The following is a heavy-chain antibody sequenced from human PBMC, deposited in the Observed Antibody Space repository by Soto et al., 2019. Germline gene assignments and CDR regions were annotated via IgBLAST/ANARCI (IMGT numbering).Heavy chain of an antibody. J-gene: IGHJ6*03. CDR1: GFTFSSSA. Sequence: EVQMLESGGGLVQQGGSLRLSCAASGFTFSSSAMNWVRQAPGKGLEWVSSISNSGGTTSYADSVKGQFTISRDNSKNTLYLQMNSLRAEDTAVYYCAKGSRGAYYYCMDVWGKGTTVTVSS. D-gene: IGHD3-10*01. CDR2: ISNSGGTT. V-gene: IGHV3-23*01. CDR3: AKGSRGAYYYCMDV.